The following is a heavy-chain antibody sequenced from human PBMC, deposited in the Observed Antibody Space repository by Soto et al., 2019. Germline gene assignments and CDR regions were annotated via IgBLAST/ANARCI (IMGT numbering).Heavy chain of an antibody. CDR1: GYTFTNYG. D-gene: IGHD3-10*01. CDR3: ARDRDNRSYYRV. J-gene: IGHJ4*02. CDR2: ISVYNDNT. V-gene: IGHV1-18*01. Sequence: QVQLVQSGAEVKEPGASVKVSCKASGYTFTNYGVSWVRQAPGQGLEWMGWISVYNDNTNYAQKLQGRVTMTTDTSTSTAYMELRSLRSDDTAVYYCARDRDNRSYYRVWGQGTLVTVSS.